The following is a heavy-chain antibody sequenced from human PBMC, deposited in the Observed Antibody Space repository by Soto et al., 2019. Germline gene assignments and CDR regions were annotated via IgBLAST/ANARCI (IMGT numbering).Heavy chain of an antibody. CDR2: IDPSDSYT. V-gene: IGHV5-10-1*01. Sequence: PGESLKISCKGSGYSFTSYWISWVRQMPGKGLEWMGRIDPSDSYTNYSPSFQGHVTISADKSISTAYLQWSSLKASDTAMYYCARHPTMVRDRNGMDVWGQGTTVT. CDR3: ARHPTMVRDRNGMDV. J-gene: IGHJ6*02. CDR1: GYSFTSYW. D-gene: IGHD3-10*01.